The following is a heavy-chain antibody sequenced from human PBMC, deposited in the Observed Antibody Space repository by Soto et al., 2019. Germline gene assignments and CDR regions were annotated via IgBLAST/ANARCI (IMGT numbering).Heavy chain of an antibody. CDR3: ARDRGSGWVNNVYYYHYGFDV. CDR1: GDSVSGNSGA. J-gene: IGHJ6*02. V-gene: IGHV6-1*01. CDR2: TYYTSKWYN. Sequence: PSQTLSLTCAISGDSVSGNSGAWNRVRQSPSRGLEWLGRTYYTSKWYNDYAVSLKGRITISPDTSKNQFSLQLDSVTPEDTAVYYCARDRGSGWVNNVYYYHYGFDVWGQGTTVTVSS. D-gene: IGHD6-19*01.